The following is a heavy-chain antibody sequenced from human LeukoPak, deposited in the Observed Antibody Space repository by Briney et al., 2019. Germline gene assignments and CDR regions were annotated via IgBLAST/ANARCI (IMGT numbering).Heavy chain of an antibody. Sequence: SVKVSCKASGGTFSSYAISWVRQAPGQGLEWMGRIIPILGIANYAQKFQGRVTITADKSTSTAYMELSSLRSEDTAVYYCASRAYRLLYGVAFDIWGQGTMVTVSS. D-gene: IGHD2-2*02. CDR3: ASRAYRLLYGVAFDI. J-gene: IGHJ3*02. CDR1: GGTFSSYA. CDR2: IIPILGIA. V-gene: IGHV1-69*04.